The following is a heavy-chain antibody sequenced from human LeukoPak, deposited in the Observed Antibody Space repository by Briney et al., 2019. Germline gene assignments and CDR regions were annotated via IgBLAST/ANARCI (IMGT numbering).Heavy chain of an antibody. CDR1: GFTFGDYA. D-gene: IGHD3-22*01. Sequence: GGSLRLSCTASGFTFGDYAMSWVRQAPGKGLEWVGFIRSKAYGGTTEYAASVKGRFTISRDDSKSIAYLQMNSLKTEVTAVYYRTRLRPYYYDSSGSFDYWGQGTLVTVSS. J-gene: IGHJ4*02. V-gene: IGHV3-49*04. CDR2: IRSKAYGGTT. CDR3: TRLRPYYYDSSGSFDY.